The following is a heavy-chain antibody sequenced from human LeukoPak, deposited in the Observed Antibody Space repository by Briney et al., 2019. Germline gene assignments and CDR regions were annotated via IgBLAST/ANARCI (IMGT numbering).Heavy chain of an antibody. D-gene: IGHD3-3*01. J-gene: IGHJ3*02. Sequence: GASVKVSCKASGYTFTRYGISWVRQAPGQGLDWMGWISAYNGNTKDAQKFQGRVNMTIDTSTSTAYMELRSLRSDDTAVYYCAREFAYYDFWSGYYTSKLVDAFDIWGQGTMVTVSS. CDR2: ISAYNGNT. V-gene: IGHV1-18*01. CDR1: GYTFTRYG. CDR3: AREFAYYDFWSGYYTSKLVDAFDI.